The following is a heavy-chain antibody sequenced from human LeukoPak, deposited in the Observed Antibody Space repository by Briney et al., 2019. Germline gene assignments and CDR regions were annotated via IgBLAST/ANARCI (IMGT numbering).Heavy chain of an antibody. CDR1: GGTSSSYA. Sequence: ASVKVSCKASGGTSSSYAISWVRQAPGQGLEWMGGIIPIFGTANYAQKFQGRVTITTDESTSTAHMELSSLRSEDTAVYYCARGWVNTAMNYGWFDPWGQGTLVTVSS. V-gene: IGHV1-69*05. J-gene: IGHJ5*02. CDR3: ARGWVNTAMNYGWFDP. D-gene: IGHD5-18*01. CDR2: IIPIFGTA.